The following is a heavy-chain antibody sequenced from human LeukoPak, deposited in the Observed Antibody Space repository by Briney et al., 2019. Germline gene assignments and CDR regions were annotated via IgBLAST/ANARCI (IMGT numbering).Heavy chain of an antibody. Sequence: SETLSLTCTVSGGSISSSNYYWGWIRQPPGKGLEWIGYIYYSGSTNYNPSLKSRVTISVDTSKNQFSLKLSSVTAADTAVYYCARDGDYYYMDVWGKGTTVTVSS. CDR2: IYYSGST. J-gene: IGHJ6*03. CDR3: ARDGDYYYMDV. D-gene: IGHD3-10*01. CDR1: GGSISSSNYY. V-gene: IGHV4-61*01.